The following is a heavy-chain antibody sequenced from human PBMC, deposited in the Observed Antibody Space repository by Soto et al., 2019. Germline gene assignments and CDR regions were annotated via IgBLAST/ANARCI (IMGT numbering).Heavy chain of an antibody. J-gene: IGHJ4*02. V-gene: IGHV4-34*01. D-gene: IGHD3-22*01. CDR1: GGSFRGFY. Sequence: SETLSLTCGVDGGSFRGFYRTWIRQPPGKGLEWIGEMDQSGRTNYNPSLKSQATISVDTSEKQLSLKLSSVIAADTAVYFCARSFYYENSGYPDWGPGILVTVSS. CDR2: MDQSGRT. CDR3: ARSFYYENSGYPD.